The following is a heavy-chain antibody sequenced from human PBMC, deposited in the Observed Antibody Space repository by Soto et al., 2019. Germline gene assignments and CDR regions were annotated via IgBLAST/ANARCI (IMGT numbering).Heavy chain of an antibody. D-gene: IGHD3-3*01. CDR1: GGSISSYY. CDR2: TYYSGST. V-gene: IGHV4-59*01. CDR3: ARSYYDFWSGYFRDAFDI. J-gene: IGHJ3*02. Sequence: SETLSLTCTVSGGSISSYYWSWIRQPPGKGLEWIGYTYYSGSTNYNPSLKSRVTISVDTSKNQFSLKLSSVTAADTAVYYCARSYYDFWSGYFRDAFDIWGQGTMVTVSS.